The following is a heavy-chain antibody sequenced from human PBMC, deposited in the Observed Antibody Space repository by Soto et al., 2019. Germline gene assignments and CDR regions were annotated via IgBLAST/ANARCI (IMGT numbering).Heavy chain of an antibody. D-gene: IGHD2-2*01. V-gene: IGHV1-69*02. CDR1: GGTFSSYT. Sequence: QVQLVQSGAEVKKPGSSVKVSCKASGGTFSSYTISWVRQAPGQGLEWMGRIIPILGIANYAQKFQGRVTITADKSTSTAHMELSSLRSEDTAVYYCAIGYCSSTSCPHHYYYYGMDVWGQGTTVTVSS. J-gene: IGHJ6*02. CDR2: IIPILGIA. CDR3: AIGYCSSTSCPHHYYYYGMDV.